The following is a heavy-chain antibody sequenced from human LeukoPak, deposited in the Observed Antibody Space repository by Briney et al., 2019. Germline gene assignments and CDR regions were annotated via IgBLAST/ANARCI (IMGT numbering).Heavy chain of an antibody. V-gene: IGHV4-59*01. CDR3: ARGSGWYYY. J-gene: IGHJ4*02. CDR1: GGSISSYY. D-gene: IGHD6-19*01. Sequence: KASETLSLTCTVSGGSISSYYWSWIRQPPGKGLEWIGYIYYSGSTNYNPSLKSRVTISVDTSKNQLSLKLNSVTAADTAVYFCARGSGWYYYWGQGTLVAVSS. CDR2: IYYSGST.